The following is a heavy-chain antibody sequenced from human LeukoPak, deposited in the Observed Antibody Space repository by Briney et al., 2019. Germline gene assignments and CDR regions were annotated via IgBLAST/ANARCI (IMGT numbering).Heavy chain of an antibody. CDR3: AKDLTPGIAVAGLFDY. V-gene: IGHV3-30-3*01. Sequence: GGSLRLSCAASGFTFSSYAMHWVRQAPGKGLEWVAVISYAGSNKFYADSVRGRVTISRDNSKNTLYLQMNSLRAEDTAVYYCAKDLTPGIAVAGLFDYWGQGTLVTVSS. D-gene: IGHD6-19*01. CDR2: ISYAGSNK. J-gene: IGHJ4*02. CDR1: GFTFSSYA.